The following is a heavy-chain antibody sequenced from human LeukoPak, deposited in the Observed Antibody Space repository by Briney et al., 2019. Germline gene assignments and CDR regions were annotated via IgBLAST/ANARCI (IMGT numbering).Heavy chain of an antibody. Sequence: SVKVSCKASGGTFSSYAISWVRQAPGQGLEWMGGIIPIFGTANYAQKSQGRVTITADESTSTAYMELSSLRSEDTAVYYCARVNQGHYYYGMDVWGQGTTVTVSS. J-gene: IGHJ6*02. CDR2: IIPIFGTA. CDR3: ARVNQGHYYYGMDV. V-gene: IGHV1-69*01. CDR1: GGTFSSYA.